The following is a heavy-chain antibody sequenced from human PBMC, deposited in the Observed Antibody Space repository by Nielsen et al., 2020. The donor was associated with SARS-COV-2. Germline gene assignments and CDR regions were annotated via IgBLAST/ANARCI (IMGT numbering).Heavy chain of an antibody. CDR2: ISYDGSNK. CDR3: AKARQVVVAAAAFDY. J-gene: IGHJ4*02. D-gene: IGHD2-15*01. CDR1: GFTFSSYG. V-gene: IGHV3-30*18. Sequence: GESLKISCAASGFTFSSYGMHWVRQAPGKGLEWVAVISYDGSNKYYADSVKGRFTISRDNSKNTLYLQMNSLRAEDTAVYYCAKARQVVVAAAAFDYWGQGTLVTVSS.